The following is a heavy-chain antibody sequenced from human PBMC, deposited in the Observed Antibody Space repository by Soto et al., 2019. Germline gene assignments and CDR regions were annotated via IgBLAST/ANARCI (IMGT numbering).Heavy chain of an antibody. CDR3: AGGTDGKKVAY. CDR2: FFYTGST. V-gene: IGHV4-61*03. D-gene: IGHD5-12*01. J-gene: IGHJ4*02. CDR1: GGSVSSEHYY. Sequence: QVQLQESGPGLVKSSETLSLTCTVSGGSVSSEHYYWNWIRQPPGKGLEWIGYFFYTGSTNYNPSLESXHTXSXGVSKNHFSLRLNSVTAADTAVYYCAGGTDGKKVAYWGQGALVTVSS.